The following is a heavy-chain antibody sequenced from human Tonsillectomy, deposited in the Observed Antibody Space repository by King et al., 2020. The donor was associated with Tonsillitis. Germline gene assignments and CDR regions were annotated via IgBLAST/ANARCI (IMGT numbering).Heavy chain of an antibody. CDR3: ARTYSSGWSRDYGMDV. D-gene: IGHD6-19*01. J-gene: IGHJ6*02. CDR1: GYTFTSYG. Sequence: QLVQSGAEVKRPGASVKVSCKASGYTFTSYGISWVRQAPGQGLEWMGWISANSGNTNYAQKLQGRVAMTADTSTSTAYMELRSLRSDDTAGYYCARTYSSGWSRDYGMDVWGQGTTVTVSS. V-gene: IGHV1-18*04. CDR2: ISANSGNT.